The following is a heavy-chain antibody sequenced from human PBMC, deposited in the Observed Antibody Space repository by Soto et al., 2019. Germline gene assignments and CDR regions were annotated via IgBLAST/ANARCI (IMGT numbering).Heavy chain of an antibody. J-gene: IGHJ4*02. CDR2: IHYSGTT. CDR3: ARYNPYAIDY. V-gene: IGHV4-59*01. CDR1: GTYISSYY. Sequence: TLSLTWAISGTYISSYYWSWIRQPPGKGLEWIANIHYSGTTNYNPPLASRVTLSVDTSKNQFSLKMTSVTAADRAMYFCARYNPYAIDYWGRGTLVTVSS. D-gene: IGHD2-8*01.